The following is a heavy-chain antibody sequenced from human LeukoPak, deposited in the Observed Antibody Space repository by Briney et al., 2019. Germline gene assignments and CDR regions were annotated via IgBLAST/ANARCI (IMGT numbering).Heavy chain of an antibody. V-gene: IGHV3-23*01. Sequence: PGGSLRLSCAASGFTFSSYAMSCGPQAPRRGREWVSAISGSGGSTYYADSVKGRFTISRDNSKNTLYLQMNSLRAEDTAVYYCAKDREAVVINWFDPWGQGTLVTVSS. D-gene: IGHD6-19*01. CDR3: AKDREAVVINWFDP. CDR1: GFTFSSYA. J-gene: IGHJ5*02. CDR2: ISGSGGST.